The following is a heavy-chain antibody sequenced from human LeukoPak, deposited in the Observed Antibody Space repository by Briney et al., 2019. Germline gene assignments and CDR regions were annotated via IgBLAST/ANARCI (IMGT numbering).Heavy chain of an antibody. D-gene: IGHD6-19*01. V-gene: IGHV6-1*01. Sequence: SQTLSLTCVVSGDSVSSKNGAWNWIRQSPSRGLEWLGRTYYRSKWYNDYAESMEGRTTISQDTSKNQYSLHLNSVSPDDTAVYYCARDFGTTGWHTFDYWGQGTLVTVSS. CDR2: TYYRSKWYN. CDR3: ARDFGTTGWHTFDY. J-gene: IGHJ4*02. CDR1: GDSVSSKNGA.